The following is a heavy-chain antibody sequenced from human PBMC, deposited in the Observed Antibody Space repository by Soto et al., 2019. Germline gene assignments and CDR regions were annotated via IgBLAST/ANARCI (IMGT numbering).Heavy chain of an antibody. Sequence: PGGSLRLSCAASGFPFSSYSMNWVRQAPGKGLERFSSISSSSSYIYYADSVKGRFTISRDNAKNSLYLQMNSLRAEDTAVYYCARAHPGMVRGVIIDYYYMDVWGKGTTVTVSS. CDR1: GFPFSSYS. D-gene: IGHD3-10*01. J-gene: IGHJ6*03. CDR3: ARAHPGMVRGVIIDYYYMDV. CDR2: ISSSSSYI. V-gene: IGHV3-21*01.